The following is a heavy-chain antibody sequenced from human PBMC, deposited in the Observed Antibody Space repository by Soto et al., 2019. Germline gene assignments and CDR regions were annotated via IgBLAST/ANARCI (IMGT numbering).Heavy chain of an antibody. J-gene: IGHJ4*02. V-gene: IGHV3-30*18. CDR2: ISYDGNTK. Sequence: QVHLVESGGGVVQPGRSLRLSCAASGFTFSSNAMHWVRQAPGKGLEWVAVISYDGNTKYYADFVKGRFTISRDNSKNTLYLQMNSLRAEDTAVFYCAKDTNRRGDYGDSRFDYWGQGTLVTVSS. CDR3: AKDTNRRGDYGDSRFDY. D-gene: IGHD4-17*01. CDR1: GFTFSSNA.